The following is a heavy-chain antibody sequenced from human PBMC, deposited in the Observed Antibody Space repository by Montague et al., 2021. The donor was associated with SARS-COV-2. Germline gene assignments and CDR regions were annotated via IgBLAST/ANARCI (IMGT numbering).Heavy chain of an antibody. D-gene: IGHD6-13*01. Sequence: TLSLTCTVSGGSISSGSYYWSRIRQPAGKGLEWIGRIYTSGSTYYNPSLKSRVTISVDTSKNQFSLKLSSVTAADPAVYYCARGVRQQRVFQYYYYLDLWGQGTTVTVSS. J-gene: IGHJ6*03. CDR1: GGSISSGSYY. CDR3: ARGVRQQRVFQYYYYLDL. V-gene: IGHV4-61*02. CDR2: IYTSGST.